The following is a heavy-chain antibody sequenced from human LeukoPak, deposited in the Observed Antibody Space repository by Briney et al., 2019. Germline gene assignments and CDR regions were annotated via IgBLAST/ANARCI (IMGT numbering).Heavy chain of an antibody. Sequence: GESLQISCKGSEYSFTRYWIGWVRQMPGKGLEWMGIIYTDDSDTRYSPSFQGQVTISADKSINTAYLQWSSLKASDTAIYYCARQGYSSSRDFWGQGTLVTVSS. CDR3: ARQGYSSSRDF. CDR1: EYSFTRYW. J-gene: IGHJ4*02. D-gene: IGHD6-13*01. CDR2: IYTDDSDT. V-gene: IGHV5-51*01.